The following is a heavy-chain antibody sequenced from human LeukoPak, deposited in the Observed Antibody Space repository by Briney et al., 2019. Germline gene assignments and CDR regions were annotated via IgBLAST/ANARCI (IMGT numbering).Heavy chain of an antibody. D-gene: IGHD1-26*01. V-gene: IGHV4-4*02. CDR2: IHHSGST. CDR1: GGSISSSNW. Sequence: SETLSLTCAVSGGSISSSNWWSWVRQPPGKELEWIGEIHHSGSTNYNPSLKSRVTISVDKSKNTLYLQMNSLRAEDTAVYYCAKEHPHSGSSYFDYWGQETLVTVSS. CDR3: AKEHPHSGSSYFDY. J-gene: IGHJ4*02.